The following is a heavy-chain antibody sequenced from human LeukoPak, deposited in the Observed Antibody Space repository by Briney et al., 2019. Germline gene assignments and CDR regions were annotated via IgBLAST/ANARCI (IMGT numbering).Heavy chain of an antibody. V-gene: IGHV3-20*01. D-gene: IGHD4-17*01. CDR3: ARDIETTVTTGYDY. Sequence: GSLRLSCAASGFTFDDYGMSWVRQAPGKGLEWVSGINWNGGSTGYADSVKGRFTISRDNAKNSLYLQMNSLRAEDTVLYHCARDIETTVTTGYDYWGQGTLVTVSS. J-gene: IGHJ4*02. CDR2: INWNGGST. CDR1: GFTFDDYG.